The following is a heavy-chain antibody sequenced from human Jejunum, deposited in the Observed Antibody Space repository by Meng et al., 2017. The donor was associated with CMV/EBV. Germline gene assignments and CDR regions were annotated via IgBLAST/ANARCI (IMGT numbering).Heavy chain of an antibody. D-gene: IGHD5-18*01. CDR2: VHYSGTP. CDR3: ARDLQLST. Sequence: LTCTVSGGSISSRSDYWGWVRQPPGKGLEWLGGVHYSGTPNYNPSLKSRVTMSADTSKNQFSLKLSSVTAADTAVYYCARDLQLSTWGQGTLVTVSS. CDR1: GGSISSRSDY. J-gene: IGHJ5*02. V-gene: IGHV4-39*07.